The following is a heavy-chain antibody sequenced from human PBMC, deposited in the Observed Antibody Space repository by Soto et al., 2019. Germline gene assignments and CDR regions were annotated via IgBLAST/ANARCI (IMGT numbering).Heavy chain of an antibody. V-gene: IGHV3-23*01. CDR1: GITISNYP. J-gene: IGHJ4*02. CDR2: ISGSGDRT. D-gene: IGHD3-22*01. CDR3: VQADGGYPSTAPH. Sequence: EVQLLESGGGLVQPGGSLRLSCAASGITISNYPMSWVRQAPGKGLDWVSGISGSGDRTYYADSAKGRFTISKDISRNSLSLQLDSLGVEDTAVYFCVQADGGYPSTAPHWGKGTLVTVSS.